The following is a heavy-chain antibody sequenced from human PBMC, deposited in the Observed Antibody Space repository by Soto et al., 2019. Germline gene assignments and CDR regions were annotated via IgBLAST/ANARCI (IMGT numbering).Heavy chain of an antibody. J-gene: IGHJ4*02. CDR2: IIPLFGTA. V-gene: IGHV1-69*06. Sequence: VYLVQSGAEVKKPGSSVKISCKASGGIFSSNTINWVRQAAGQGLEWMGGIIPLFGTANYAEKFQGRVTITADKSTKTENMELTSLRSEDTAVYYCASKAACGGDCYAFDSWGQGTRVTVSS. CDR3: ASKAACGGDCYAFDS. D-gene: IGHD2-21*02. CDR1: GGIFSSNT.